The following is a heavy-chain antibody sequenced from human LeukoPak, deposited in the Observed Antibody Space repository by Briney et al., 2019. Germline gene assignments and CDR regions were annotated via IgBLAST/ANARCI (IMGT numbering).Heavy chain of an antibody. Sequence: GGSLRLSCAASGFTFSSYWMSWVRQAPGKGLEWVANIKQDGSEKYYVDSVKGRFTISRDNAKNSLYLQMNSLRAEDTAVYYCARDAAPETYYYDSSGSRDAFDIWGQGTMVTVSS. CDR1: GFTFSSYW. J-gene: IGHJ3*02. D-gene: IGHD3-22*01. CDR2: IKQDGSEK. V-gene: IGHV3-7*01. CDR3: ARDAAPETYYYDSSGSRDAFDI.